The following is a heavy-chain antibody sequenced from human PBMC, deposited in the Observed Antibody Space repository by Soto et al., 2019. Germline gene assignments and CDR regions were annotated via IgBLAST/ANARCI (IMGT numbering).Heavy chain of an antibody. Sequence: QVQLVQSGAEVRKPGASVRLSCETSGYNFNQYYIHWVRQAPGQGLEWMGIINHRGGTTEYAHKFRGRVTVTGDTSTRTAYLQLSSPRAEDTAVYFCARGHDDSDVPRWDYWGQGTLVTVSS. CDR3: ARGHDDSDVPRWDY. V-gene: IGHV1-46*02. D-gene: IGHD4-17*01. J-gene: IGHJ4*02. CDR1: GYNFNQYY. CDR2: INHRGGTT.